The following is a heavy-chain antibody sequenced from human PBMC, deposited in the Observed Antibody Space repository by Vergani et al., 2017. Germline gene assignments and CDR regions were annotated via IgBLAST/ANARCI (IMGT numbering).Heavy chain of an antibody. CDR1: GGSISSSNW. J-gene: IGHJ4*02. CDR3: ARVGIVATIRAPWYFDY. CDR2: IYHSGST. V-gene: IGHV4-4*03. Sequence: QVQLQESGPGLVKPPGTLSLTCAVSGGSISSSNWWSWVRQPPGKGREWIGEIYHSGSTNYNPSLKSRVTISVDKSKNQFSLKLSSVTAADTAVYYCARVGIVATIRAPWYFDYWGQGTLVTVSS. D-gene: IGHD5-12*01.